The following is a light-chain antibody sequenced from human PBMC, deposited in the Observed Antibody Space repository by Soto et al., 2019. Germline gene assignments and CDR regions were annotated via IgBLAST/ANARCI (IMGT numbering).Light chain of an antibody. V-gene: IGKV3-15*01. Sequence: EMVMTHSPATLSVSPGERATLSCRASQSVSSKLAWYQQKPGQAPRLLVYGASTRATGIPARFSGSGSGTEFTLTISSLQSEDFAVYYCQQYHDWPPWTFGQGTKVEIK. CDR1: QSVSSK. CDR3: QQYHDWPPWT. J-gene: IGKJ1*01. CDR2: GAS.